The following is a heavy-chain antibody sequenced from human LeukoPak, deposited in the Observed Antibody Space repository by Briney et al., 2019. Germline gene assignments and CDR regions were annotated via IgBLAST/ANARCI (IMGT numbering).Heavy chain of an antibody. V-gene: IGHV1-69*13. CDR3: NYGDQGTYDAFDI. J-gene: IGHJ3*02. CDR2: IIPIFGTA. D-gene: IGHD4-17*01. CDR1: GGTFSSYA. Sequence: RASVKVSCKASGGTFSSYAISRVRQAPGQGLEWMGGIIPIFGTANYAQKFQGRVTITADESTSTAYMELSSLRSEDTAVYYCNYGDQGTYDAFDIWGQGTMVTVSS.